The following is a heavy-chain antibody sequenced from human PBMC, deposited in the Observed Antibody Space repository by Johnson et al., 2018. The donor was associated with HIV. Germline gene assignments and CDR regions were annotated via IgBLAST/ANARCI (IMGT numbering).Heavy chain of an antibody. J-gene: IGHJ3*02. CDR2: ISYDGSDK. V-gene: IGHV3-30*04. CDR3: ARGKKQWLDEDAFDI. CDR1: GFTFSSYA. D-gene: IGHD6-19*01. Sequence: QMQLVESGGGVVQPGRSLRLSCAASGFTFSSYAMHWVRQAPAKGLEWVAVISYDGSDKYYADSVKGRFTISRDNAKNTLYLQMNSLRAEDTAVYYCARGKKQWLDEDAFDIWGQGTMVTVSS.